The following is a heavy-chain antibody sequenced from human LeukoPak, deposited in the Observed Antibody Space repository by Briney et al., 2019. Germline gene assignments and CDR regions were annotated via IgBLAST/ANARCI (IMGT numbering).Heavy chain of an antibody. CDR1: GGSFSNHY. J-gene: IGHJ5*02. Sequence: SETLSPTCTVSGGSFSNHYWSWIRQPPGKGLEWIGYIYHTGSTNYNPSLKSRVTISVDTSKNQFSLKLSSVTAADTAVYYCARGNYVDWFDPWGQGTQVTVSS. CDR3: ARGNYVDWFDP. D-gene: IGHD1-7*01. CDR2: IYHTGST. V-gene: IGHV4-59*11.